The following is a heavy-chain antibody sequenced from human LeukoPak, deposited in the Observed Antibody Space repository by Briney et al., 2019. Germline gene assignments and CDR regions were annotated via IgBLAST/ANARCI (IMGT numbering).Heavy chain of an antibody. CDR2: IYYSGST. J-gene: IGHJ5*02. Sequence: SETLSLTCTVSGGSISSSSYYWGWIRQPPGKGLEWIGSIYYSGSTYYNPSLKSRVTISVDTSKNQFSLKLSSVTAADTAVYYCAGLIRPGWFDPWGQGTLVTVSS. CDR1: GGSISSSSYY. D-gene: IGHD1-14*01. CDR3: AGLIRPGWFDP. V-gene: IGHV4-39*01.